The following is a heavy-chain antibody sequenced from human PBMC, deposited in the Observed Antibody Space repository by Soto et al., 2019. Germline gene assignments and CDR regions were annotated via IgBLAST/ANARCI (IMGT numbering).Heavy chain of an antibody. CDR3: ARLGIAARNFDY. D-gene: IGHD6-6*01. Sequence: QLQLQESGPGLVKPSETLSLTCTVSGGSISSSSYYWGWIRQPPGKGLEWIGSIYYSGSTYYNPSLKSRVTISVDTSKNQFSLKLSSVTAADTAVYYCARLGIAARNFDYWGQGTLVTVSS. CDR2: IYYSGST. V-gene: IGHV4-39*01. J-gene: IGHJ4*02. CDR1: GGSISSSSYY.